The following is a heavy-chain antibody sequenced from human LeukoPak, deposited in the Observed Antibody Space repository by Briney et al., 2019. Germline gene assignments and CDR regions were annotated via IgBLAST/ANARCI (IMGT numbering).Heavy chain of an antibody. CDR1: GFTFSSYW. J-gene: IGHJ4*02. CDR3: ARNVGSGWVGN. D-gene: IGHD6-19*01. V-gene: IGHV3-74*01. CDR2: INSHGSST. Sequence: GGSLRLSCAASGFTFSSYWMHWVRQAPGKGLVWVSNINSHGSSTTYADSVKGRFTISRDNAKNTRYLQMNSLRAEDTAVYYCARNVGSGWVGNWGQGTLVTVSS.